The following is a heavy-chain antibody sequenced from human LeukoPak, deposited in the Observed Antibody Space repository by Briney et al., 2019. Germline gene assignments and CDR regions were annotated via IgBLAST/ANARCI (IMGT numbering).Heavy chain of an antibody. Sequence: SVKVSCKASGGTFSSYAISWVRQAPGQGLEWMGGIIPIFGTANYAQKFQGRVTITTDESTSTAYMELSSLRSEDTAVYYCARDTPYYDSSGYPYWGQGTLVTVSS. CDR1: GGTFSSYA. CDR3: ARDTPYYDSSGYPY. CDR2: IIPIFGTA. D-gene: IGHD3-22*01. J-gene: IGHJ4*02. V-gene: IGHV1-69*05.